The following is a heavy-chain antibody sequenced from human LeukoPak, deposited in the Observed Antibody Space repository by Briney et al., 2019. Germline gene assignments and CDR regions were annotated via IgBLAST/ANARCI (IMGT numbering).Heavy chain of an antibody. CDR1: GYSISSGYY. Sequence: SETLSLTCTVSGYSISSGYYWGWIRQPPGKGLEWIGSIYHSGSTYYNPSLKSRVTISVGTSKNQFSLKLSSVTAADTAVYYCARVGSGSQAPGAFDIWGQGTMVTVSS. J-gene: IGHJ3*02. CDR3: ARVGSGSQAPGAFDI. CDR2: IYHSGST. V-gene: IGHV4-38-2*02. D-gene: IGHD1-26*01.